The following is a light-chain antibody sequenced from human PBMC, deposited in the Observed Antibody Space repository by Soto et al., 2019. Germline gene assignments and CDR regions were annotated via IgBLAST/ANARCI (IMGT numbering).Light chain of an antibody. CDR1: QSVSSN. V-gene: IGKV3-15*01. J-gene: IGKJ3*01. CDR2: GAS. CDR3: QQYNNWPRFT. Sequence: EIVMTQSPATLSVSPEERATLSCRASQSVSSNLAWYQQKPGQAPRLLIYGASTRATGIPARSSGSGSGTEFTLTISSLQSEDFAVYYRQQYNNWPRFTFGPGTKVDIK.